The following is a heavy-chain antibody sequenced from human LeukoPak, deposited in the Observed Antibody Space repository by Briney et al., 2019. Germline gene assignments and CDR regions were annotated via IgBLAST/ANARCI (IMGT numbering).Heavy chain of an antibody. CDR1: GFTFSSYE. Sequence: SLRLSCAASGFTFSSYEMNWVRQAPGKGLEWVGFIRSKAFGGTPEYAASVRGRFTISRDDSKSIAYLQMNSLKTEDTAVYYCTRNTVTVHFDYWSQGTLVTVSS. D-gene: IGHD4-17*01. CDR2: IRSKAFGGTP. CDR3: TRNTVTVHFDY. V-gene: IGHV3-49*04. J-gene: IGHJ4*02.